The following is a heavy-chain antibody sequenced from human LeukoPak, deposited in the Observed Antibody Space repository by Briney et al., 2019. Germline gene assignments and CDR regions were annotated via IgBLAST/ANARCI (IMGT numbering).Heavy chain of an antibody. CDR1: GFTLGDYA. V-gene: IGHV3-49*04. Sequence: GGSLRLSCTASGFTLGDYAMSWVRQAPGKGLEWVGFIRSKAYGGTTEYAASVKGRFTISRDNAKNSLYLQMNSLRAEDTAVYYCARGRNAYYYYMDVWGKGTTVTVSS. CDR2: IRSKAYGGTT. CDR3: ARGRNAYYYYMDV. D-gene: IGHD5-24*01. J-gene: IGHJ6*03.